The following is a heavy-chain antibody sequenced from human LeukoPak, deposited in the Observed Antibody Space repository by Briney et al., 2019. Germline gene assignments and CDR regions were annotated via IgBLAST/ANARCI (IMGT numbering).Heavy chain of an antibody. CDR3: AELGIPMIGGV. J-gene: IGHJ6*04. Sequence: GGSLRLSCAASGFTFSSYWMSWVRQAPGKGLEWVANIKKDGSDKYYVDSVKGRFTISRDNAKNSLYLQMNSLRAEDTAVYYCAELGIPMIGGVWGKGTTVTISS. D-gene: IGHD3-10*02. V-gene: IGHV3-7*01. CDR2: IKKDGSDK. CDR1: GFTFSSYW.